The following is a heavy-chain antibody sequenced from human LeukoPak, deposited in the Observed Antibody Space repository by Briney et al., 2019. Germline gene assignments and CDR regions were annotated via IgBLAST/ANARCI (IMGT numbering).Heavy chain of an antibody. CDR2: INPDGSQG. CDR3: VRGVDYACDF. Sequence: PGGSLRLSCAASGFTFSDHYMDWVRQVQGKEGLEWVANINPDGSQGYYADSVRGRFTISRDNTKKSLYLQLSSLRAEDTAVYYCVRGVDYACDFWGQGTLVTVSS. CDR1: GFTFSDHY. V-gene: IGHV3-7*04. D-gene: IGHD3-16*01. J-gene: IGHJ4*02.